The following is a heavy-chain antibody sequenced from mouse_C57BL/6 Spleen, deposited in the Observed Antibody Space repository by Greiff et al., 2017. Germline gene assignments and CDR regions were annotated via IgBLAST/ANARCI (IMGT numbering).Heavy chain of an antibody. CDR1: GFNFKNTY. CDR2: IDPANGNT. Sequence: VQLQQSVAELVRPGASVKLSCTASGFNFKNTYMHWVKQRPEQGLEWIGRIDPANGNTKYAPKFQGKATITADTSSNTAYLQLSSLTTEDTAIYYCARDAMDYWGQGTSVTVSS. V-gene: IGHV14-3*01. CDR3: ARDAMDY. J-gene: IGHJ4*01.